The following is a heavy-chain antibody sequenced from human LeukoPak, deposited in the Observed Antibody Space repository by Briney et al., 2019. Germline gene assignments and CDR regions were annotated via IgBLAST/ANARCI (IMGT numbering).Heavy chain of an antibody. J-gene: IGHJ4*02. CDR3: ARLVGATGGYFDY. CDR1: GFTFGSYW. V-gene: IGHV3-74*01. D-gene: IGHD1-26*01. CDR2: INTDGSST. Sequence: GGSLRLSCAASGFTFGSYWMHWVRQAPGKGLVWVSRINTDGSSTSYADSVKGRFTISRDNAKNTLYLQMNSLRAEDTAVYYCARLVGATGGYFDYWGQGTLVTVSS.